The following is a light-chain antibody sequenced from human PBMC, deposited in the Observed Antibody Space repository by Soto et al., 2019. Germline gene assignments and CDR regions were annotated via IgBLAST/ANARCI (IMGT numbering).Light chain of an antibody. J-gene: IGLJ3*02. Sequence: QAASVSGSPGQSITISCTGTSSDVGGYNYVSWYQQHPGKAPKLMIYDVSNRPSGVSNRFSGSKSGNTASLTISGLQAEDEADYYCSSYTSSSTYWVFGGGTKLTVL. V-gene: IGLV2-14*01. CDR1: SSDVGGYNY. CDR2: DVS. CDR3: SSYTSSSTYWV.